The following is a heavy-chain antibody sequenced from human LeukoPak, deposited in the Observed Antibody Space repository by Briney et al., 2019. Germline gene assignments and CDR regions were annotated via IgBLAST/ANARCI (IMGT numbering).Heavy chain of an antibody. CDR3: ARDLFTMVRGVLLRY. CDR1: GYTFTSYG. Sequence: ASVKVSCKASGYTFTSYGISWVRQAPGQGLEWMGWISAYNGNTNYAQKLQGRVTMTTDTSTSTAYMELRSLRSDDTAVYYCARDLFTMVRGVLLRYWGQGTLATVSS. V-gene: IGHV1-18*01. J-gene: IGHJ4*02. CDR2: ISAYNGNT. D-gene: IGHD3-10*01.